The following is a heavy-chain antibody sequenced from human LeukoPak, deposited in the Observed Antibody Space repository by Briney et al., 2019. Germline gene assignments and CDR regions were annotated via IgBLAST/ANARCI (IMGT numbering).Heavy chain of an antibody. CDR1: GYTFTGYY. Sequence: GASVKVSSKASGYTFTGYYMHWVRHAPGQRLEWMGCINPNSGGTKYAQKFQRGVTFTTDTSISTAYMELSRLRSDDTAVYYCARGETVYGGAIVYWGKGTLVIVSS. CDR3: ARGETVYGGAIVY. J-gene: IGHJ4*02. CDR2: INPNSGGT. V-gene: IGHV1-2*02. D-gene: IGHD3-16*02.